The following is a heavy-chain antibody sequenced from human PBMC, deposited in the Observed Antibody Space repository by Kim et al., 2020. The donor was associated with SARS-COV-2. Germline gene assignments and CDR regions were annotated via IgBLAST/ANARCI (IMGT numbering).Heavy chain of an antibody. Sequence: ASVKVSCKASGYTFTSYYMHWVRQAPGQGLEWMGIINPSGGGTSYAQKFQGRVTMTRGTSTSTVYMELSSLRSEDTAVFYCARGGGIAAAADFWGQGTLVTVSS. J-gene: IGHJ4*02. D-gene: IGHD6-13*01. CDR2: INPSGGGT. CDR3: ARGGGIAAAADF. V-gene: IGHV1-46*01. CDR1: GYTFTSYY.